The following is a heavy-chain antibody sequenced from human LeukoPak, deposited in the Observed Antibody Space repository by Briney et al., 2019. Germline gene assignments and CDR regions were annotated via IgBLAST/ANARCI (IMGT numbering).Heavy chain of an antibody. J-gene: IGHJ6*03. CDR2: IYYSGSA. CDR1: GDSISSSTYY. V-gene: IGHV4-39*01. CDR3: ARQPTYYYYYMDV. Sequence: PSETLSLTCTVSGDSISSSTYYWGWIRQPPGKGLEWIGSIYYSGSAYYNPSLKSRVTISVDTSKNQFSLKLNSVTAADTAVYYCARQPTYYYYYMDVWGKGTTVTVSS.